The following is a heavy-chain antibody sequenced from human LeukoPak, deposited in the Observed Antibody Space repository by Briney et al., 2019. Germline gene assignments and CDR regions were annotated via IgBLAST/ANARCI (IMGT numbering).Heavy chain of an antibody. CDR3: ARPTSYYDFWSGYDY. J-gene: IGHJ4*02. Sequence: PGGSLRLSCAASGFTLKYYDMNWVRQAPGKGLEWVAVISHDESNQYYAGSVKGRFSISRDNSKNTLFLQMNSLRPEDTAVYYCARPTSYYDFWSGYDYWGQGTLATVSS. D-gene: IGHD3-3*01. CDR2: ISHDESNQ. V-gene: IGHV3-30*03. CDR1: GFTLKYYD.